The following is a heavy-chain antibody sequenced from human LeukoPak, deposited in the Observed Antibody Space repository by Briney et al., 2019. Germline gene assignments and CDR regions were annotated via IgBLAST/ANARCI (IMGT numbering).Heavy chain of an antibody. CDR1: GGSFSGYY. Sequence: SETLSLTCAVYGGSFSGYYWSWIRQPPGKGLEWIGEINHSGSTNYNPSLKSRVTISVDTSKNQFSLKLSSVTAADTAVYYCARGPWHIVVVIATGAEYFQHWGQGTLVTVSS. CDR3: ARGPWHIVVVIATGAEYFQH. CDR2: INHSGST. J-gene: IGHJ1*01. D-gene: IGHD2-21*01. V-gene: IGHV4-34*01.